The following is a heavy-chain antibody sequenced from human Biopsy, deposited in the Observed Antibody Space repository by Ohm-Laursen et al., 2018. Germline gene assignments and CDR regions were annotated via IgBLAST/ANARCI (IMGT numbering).Heavy chain of an antibody. CDR2: INIDGSTT. J-gene: IGHJ3*02. CDR3: ARDIYYYTIWRAFDM. D-gene: IGHD3-10*01. CDR1: GFSFSSYC. V-gene: IGHV3-74*01. Sequence: SLRLSCAASGFSFSSYCMHWVRQGPGKGLVWVSLINIDGSTTRYADSVKGRFTISRDNAKNTLYLQMNSLGVEDSAVYYCARDIYYYTIWRAFDMWGQGTMVTVAS.